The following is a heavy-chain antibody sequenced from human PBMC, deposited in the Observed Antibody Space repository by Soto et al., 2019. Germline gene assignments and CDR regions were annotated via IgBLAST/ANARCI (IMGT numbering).Heavy chain of an antibody. J-gene: IGHJ6*02. CDR2: IHNSGIT. V-gene: IGHV4-31*03. D-gene: IGHD6-6*01. CDR3: ARGSSIAGLYYGMDV. Sequence: SETLSLTCIVSGGSISIGDYYWSWIRQHPGKGLEWIGYIHNSGITYYNPSLKSRVTISLDTSKNQFSLKLSSVTAADTAVYYCARGSSIAGLYYGMDVWGQGTTVTVSS. CDR1: GGSISIGDYY.